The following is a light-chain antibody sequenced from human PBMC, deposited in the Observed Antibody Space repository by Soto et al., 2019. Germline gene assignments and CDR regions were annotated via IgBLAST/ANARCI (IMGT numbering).Light chain of an antibody. CDR1: QSVNNNY. V-gene: IGKV3-20*01. CDR2: GAS. J-gene: IGKJ4*01. CDR3: QQSYSTPLT. Sequence: ENVLTQSPGTLSLSPGEEATLSCRASQSVNNNYLAWYQQIRGQPPRLLIYGASSRATGIPDRFSGSGSGTDFTLTISRLEPEDFATYYCQQSYSTPLTFGGGTKVEIK.